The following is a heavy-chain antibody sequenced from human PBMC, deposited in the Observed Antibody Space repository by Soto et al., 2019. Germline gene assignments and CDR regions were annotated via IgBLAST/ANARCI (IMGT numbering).Heavy chain of an antibody. J-gene: IGHJ5*02. V-gene: IGHV1-69*13. Sequence: SVKVSCKASGYTFTSYGISWVRQAPGQGLEWMGGIIPIFGTANYAQKFQGRVTITADESTSTAYMELSSLRSEDTAVYYCARGGPTYYYDSSGSYRNWFDPWGQGTLVTVSS. CDR1: GYTFTSYG. D-gene: IGHD3-22*01. CDR3: ARGGPTYYYDSSGSYRNWFDP. CDR2: IIPIFGTA.